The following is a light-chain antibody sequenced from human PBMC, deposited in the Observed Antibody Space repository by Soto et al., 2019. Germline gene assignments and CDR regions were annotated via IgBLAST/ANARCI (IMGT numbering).Light chain of an antibody. J-gene: IGLJ1*01. CDR3: SSYTTSSSYV. CDR1: SSDVGGYIY. V-gene: IGLV2-14*01. Sequence: LTQPASVSGSPGQSITISCTGTSSDVGGYIYVSWYQQHPGKAPKLMIYDVTSRPSGVSYRFSGSKSGNTASLTISGLQAEDGADYYCSSYTTSSSYVFGTGTKVTVL. CDR2: DVT.